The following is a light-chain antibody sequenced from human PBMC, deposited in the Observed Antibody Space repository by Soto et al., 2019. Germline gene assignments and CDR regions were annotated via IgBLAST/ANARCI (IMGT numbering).Light chain of an antibody. V-gene: IGKV3-15*01. J-gene: IGKJ5*01. CDR3: QHYNNWPPLIT. CDR1: QSVSSN. CDR2: GAS. Sequence: EIVMAQSPATLSVSPGERATFSCRSSQSVSSNLAWYQQKPGQAPRLLIYGASIRATGIPARFSGSGSGTEFTLTISTLQSEDFAIYYCQHYNNWPPLITFGQGTRLEIK.